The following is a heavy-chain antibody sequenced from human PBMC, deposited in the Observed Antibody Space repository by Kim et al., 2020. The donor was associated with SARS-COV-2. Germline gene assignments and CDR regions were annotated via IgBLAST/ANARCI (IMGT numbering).Heavy chain of an antibody. Sequence: SETLSLTCSVSGASIDSRSLYWRWIRQTPEKGLEWIGFVNYNGGSYYTPSLKSRVTISLDTSNNQFSLKMTSVTAADTAVYYCAGGLSAYPDFWGQGTLV. D-gene: IGHD3-22*01. J-gene: IGHJ4*02. CDR3: AGGLSAYPDF. CDR1: GASIDSRSLY. V-gene: IGHV4-30-4*01. CDR2: VNYNGGS.